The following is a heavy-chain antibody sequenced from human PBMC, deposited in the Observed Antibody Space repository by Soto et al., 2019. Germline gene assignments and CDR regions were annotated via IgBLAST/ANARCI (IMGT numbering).Heavy chain of an antibody. CDR2: IYWDDDT. J-gene: IGHJ3*01. V-gene: IGHV2-5*02. CDR3: AHAFGGTSWPNDAFDV. CDR1: GFSFSADGVG. Sequence: HITLKESGPTLVKPTQTLTLTCIFSGFSFSADGVGVGWIRQPPGKTLEWLALIYWDDDTRYRPSLKSRLTITKDSSKNHVVLTMTNMDPLDTASYYCAHAFGGTSWPNDAFDVWGQGTVGTVSS. D-gene: IGHD3-16*01.